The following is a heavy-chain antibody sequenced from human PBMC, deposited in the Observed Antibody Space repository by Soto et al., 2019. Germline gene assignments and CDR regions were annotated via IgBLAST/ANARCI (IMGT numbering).Heavy chain of an antibody. CDR2: IIPIFGTA. D-gene: IGHD6-6*01. J-gene: IGHJ6*02. CDR1: GGTFGSYA. V-gene: IGHV1-69*13. Sequence: SVKVSCKASGGTFGSYAISWVRQAPGQGLEWMGGIIPIFGTANYAQKFQGRVTITADESTSTAYMELSSLRSEDTAVYYCARDRALYSSSSRYYYGMDVWGQGTTVTVSS. CDR3: ARDRALYSSSSRYYYGMDV.